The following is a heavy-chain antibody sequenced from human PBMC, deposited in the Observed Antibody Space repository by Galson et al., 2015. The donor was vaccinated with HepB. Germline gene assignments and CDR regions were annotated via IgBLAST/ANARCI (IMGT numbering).Heavy chain of an antibody. Sequence: SVKVSCKASGYTFSNYDINWVRQATGQGLEWMGWMNPNSGNTGYAQKFQGRVTMTRNTSISTAYMELSSLRSEDTAVYYCARDGYSYGYGAFDIWGQGTMVTVSS. CDR3: ARDGYSYGYGAFDI. CDR2: MNPNSGNT. CDR1: GYTFSNYD. D-gene: IGHD5-18*01. V-gene: IGHV1-8*01. J-gene: IGHJ3*02.